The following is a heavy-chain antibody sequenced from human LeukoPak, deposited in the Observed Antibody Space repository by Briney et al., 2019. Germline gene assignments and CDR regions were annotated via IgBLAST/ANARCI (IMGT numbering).Heavy chain of an antibody. D-gene: IGHD3-10*01. CDR3: ARAGGDYYGSGSYQSRFDP. Sequence: GGTLRLSCAASGFFFSRHGMNWVRQAPGKGLEWVSGISPSGAITYYTDSVRGRFTISRDNAKNSLYLQMNSLRAEDTALYYCARAGGDYYGSGSYQSRFDPWGQGTLVTVSS. J-gene: IGHJ5*02. CDR2: ISPSGAIT. CDR1: GFFFSRHG. V-gene: IGHV3-23*01.